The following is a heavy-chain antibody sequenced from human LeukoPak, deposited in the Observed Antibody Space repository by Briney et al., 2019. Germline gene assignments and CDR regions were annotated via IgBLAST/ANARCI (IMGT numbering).Heavy chain of an antibody. CDR2: IDPGDAYT. D-gene: IGHD2-2*01. CDR1: GYSLNSYW. J-gene: IGHJ4*02. Sequence: VEDLIIYCKGSGYSLNSYWISWVRQMPGNGLEGRGRIDPGDAYTNYSPSFQGHVTISADKSISTAYLQWSSLKASDTAIYYCARRCSSSSCPFDYWGQGTLVTVSS. V-gene: IGHV5-10-1*01. CDR3: ARRCSSSSCPFDY.